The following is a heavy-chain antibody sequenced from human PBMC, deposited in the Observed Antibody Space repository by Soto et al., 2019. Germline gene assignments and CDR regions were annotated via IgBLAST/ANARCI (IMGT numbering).Heavy chain of an antibody. J-gene: IGHJ5*02. CDR2: ISGSGGST. D-gene: IGHD4-17*01. Sequence: EVQLLESGGGLVQPGGSLRLSCAASGFTFSSYAMSWVRQAPGKGLEWVSAISGSGGSTYYADSVKGRFTISRDNSKNTRYLQMNSLRAEDTAVYYCAKISLGATTVVTPYVWFDPWGQGTLVTVSS. CDR3: AKISLGATTVVTPYVWFDP. CDR1: GFTFSSYA. V-gene: IGHV3-23*01.